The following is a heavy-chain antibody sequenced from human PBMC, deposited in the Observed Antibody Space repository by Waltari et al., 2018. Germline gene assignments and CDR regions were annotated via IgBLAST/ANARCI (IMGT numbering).Heavy chain of an antibody. CDR1: GGSFSGYY. CDR2: INHSGRP. CDR3: ARGAGGGSYNYYYYGMDV. V-gene: IGHV4-34*01. Sequence: QVQLQQWGAGLLKPSETLSLTCAVYGGSFSGYYWSWIRLPPGKGLEWIGEINHSGRPNYNPSLKSRVTISVDTSKNQFSLKLSSVTAAVTAVYYCARGAGGGSYNYYYYGMDVWGQGTTVTVSS. J-gene: IGHJ6*02. D-gene: IGHD2-15*01.